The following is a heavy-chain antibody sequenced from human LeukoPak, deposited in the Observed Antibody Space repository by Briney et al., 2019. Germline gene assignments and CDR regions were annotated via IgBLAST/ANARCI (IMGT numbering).Heavy chain of an antibody. CDR1: GFNFSSYG. D-gene: IGHD2-21*02. CDR2: ISYDGSKQ. Sequence: GRPLRLSCAASGFNFSSYGMHWVRQAPAQGLERVDVISYDGSKQYYAHSVKGRFTISRDNSKNTLYLQMISLRAEDTAVYYCSKDPSDCGGDCGYWGQGTLVTVSS. CDR3: SKDPSDCGGDCGY. V-gene: IGHV3-30*18. J-gene: IGHJ4*02.